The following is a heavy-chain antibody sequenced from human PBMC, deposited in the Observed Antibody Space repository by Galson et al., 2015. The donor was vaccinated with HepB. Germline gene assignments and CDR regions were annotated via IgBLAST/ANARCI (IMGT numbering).Heavy chain of an antibody. J-gene: IGHJ6*02. CDR3: ARDHGAGAPLLWFGEPRDCGMDV. D-gene: IGHD3-10*01. CDR2: INPSGGST. Sequence: SVKVSCKASGYTFTSYYMHWVRQAPGQGLEWMGIINPSGGSTSYAQKFQGRVTMTRDTSTSTVYMELSSLRSEDTAVYYCARDHGAGAPLLWFGEPRDCGMDVWGQGTTVTVSS. CDR1: GYTFTSYY. V-gene: IGHV1-46*01.